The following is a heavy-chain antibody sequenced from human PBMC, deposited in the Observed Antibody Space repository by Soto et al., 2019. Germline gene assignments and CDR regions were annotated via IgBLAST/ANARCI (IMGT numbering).Heavy chain of an antibody. J-gene: IGHJ6*02. CDR2: IYYSGST. Sequence: SQTLSLTCTVSGGSISSGGYYWSWIRQHPGKGLEWIGYIYYSGSTYYNPSLKSRVTISVDTSKNQFSLKLSSVTAADTAVYYCARSGYAWGYYYYGMDVWGQGTTVTVSS. V-gene: IGHV4-31*03. CDR1: GGSISSGGYY. CDR3: ARSGYAWGYYYYGMDV. D-gene: IGHD5-12*01.